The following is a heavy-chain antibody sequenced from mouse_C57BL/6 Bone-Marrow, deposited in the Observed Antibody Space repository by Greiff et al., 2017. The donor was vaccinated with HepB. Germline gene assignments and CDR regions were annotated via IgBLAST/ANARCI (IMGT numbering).Heavy chain of an antibody. J-gene: IGHJ2*01. Sequence: VKLQESGAELVKPGASVKISCKASGYAFSSYWMNWVKQRPGKGLEWIGQIYPGDGDTNYNGKFKGKATLTADKSSSTAYMQLSSLTSEDSAVYFCARSPHYYGSSSDYWGQGTTLTVSS. D-gene: IGHD1-1*01. V-gene: IGHV1-80*01. CDR2: IYPGDGDT. CDR3: ARSPHYYGSSSDY. CDR1: GYAFSSYW.